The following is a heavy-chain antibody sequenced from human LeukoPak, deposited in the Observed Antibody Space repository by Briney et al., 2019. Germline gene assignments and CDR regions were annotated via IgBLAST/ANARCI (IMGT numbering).Heavy chain of an antibody. D-gene: IGHD6-13*01. CDR3: ARHPRGSNWYGMDV. V-gene: IGHV4-59*08. CDR1: GDSITSHY. J-gene: IGHJ6*02. CDR2: IFHGDNTIYHDDNT. Sequence: SETLSLTCIASGDSITSHYWTWVRQPPGKGLEWIGHIFHGDNTIYHDDNTKYNPSLKSRGTISLDTSKNQFSLNLTSVTAADTALYYCARHPRGSNWYGMDVWGQGTTVTVSS.